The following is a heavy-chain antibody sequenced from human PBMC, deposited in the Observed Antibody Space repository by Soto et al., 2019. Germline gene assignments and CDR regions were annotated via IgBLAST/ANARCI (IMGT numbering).Heavy chain of an antibody. CDR3: ARRGQEGPGLAH. J-gene: IGHJ5*02. CDR2: INTDGSST. V-gene: IGHV3-74*01. Sequence: EVQLVESGGNLVQPGGSLRLSCAASGFTFSSYWMHWVRQAPGKGLVWVSRINTDGSSTSYVDSVKGRFTISRDNAKNTLYLQVNSLSFDDTAVYYCARRGQEGPGLAHWGQGTLVTVSS. CDR1: GFTFSSYW.